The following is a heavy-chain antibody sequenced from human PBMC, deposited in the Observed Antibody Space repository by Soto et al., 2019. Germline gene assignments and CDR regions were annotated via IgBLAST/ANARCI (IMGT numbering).Heavy chain of an antibody. Sequence: PSETLSLTCTASGGSVSSGSYYWSWIRQPPGKGLEWIGYIYYSGSTNYNPSLKSRVTISVDTSKNQFSLKLSSVTAADTAVYYCARDRGSGYGMDVWGQGTTVTVSS. J-gene: IGHJ6*02. CDR2: IYYSGST. D-gene: IGHD6-19*01. V-gene: IGHV4-61*01. CDR1: GGSVSSGSYY. CDR3: ARDRGSGYGMDV.